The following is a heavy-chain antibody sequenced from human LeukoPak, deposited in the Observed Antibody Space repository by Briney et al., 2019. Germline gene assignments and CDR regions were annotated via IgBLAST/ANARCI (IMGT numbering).Heavy chain of an antibody. CDR2: INPNSGGT. CDR3: AREHSSGWYIHPHTLDY. Sequence: GASVKVSCKASGYTFTGYYMHWVRQAPGQGLEWMGWINPNSGGTNYAQEFQGRVTMTRDTSISTAYMELSRLRSDDTAVYYCAREHSSGWYIHPHTLDYWGQGTLVTVSS. D-gene: IGHD6-19*01. CDR1: GYTFTGYY. J-gene: IGHJ4*02. V-gene: IGHV1-2*02.